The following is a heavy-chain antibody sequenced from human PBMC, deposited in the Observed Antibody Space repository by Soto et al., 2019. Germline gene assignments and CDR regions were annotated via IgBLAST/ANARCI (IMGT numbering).Heavy chain of an antibody. V-gene: IGHV3-33*01. J-gene: IGHJ4*02. D-gene: IGHD1-1*01. CDR3: VRGDNWNDEASDY. Sequence: QVQLVESGGGVVQPGRSLRLSCAASGFMFSNHGMHWVRQAPGKGLEWVAVKGRFTISRDNSKNTLYLQMNSLRAEDTAVYYCVRGDNWNDEASDYWGQGTLVTVSS. CDR1: GFMFSNHG.